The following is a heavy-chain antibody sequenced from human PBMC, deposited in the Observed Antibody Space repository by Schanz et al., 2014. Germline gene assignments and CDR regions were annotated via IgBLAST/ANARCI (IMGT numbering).Heavy chain of an antibody. D-gene: IGHD4-17*01. V-gene: IGHV3-23*01. CDR3: ARDGDRFYHNYYMDV. CDR1: GFTFSSYA. CDR2: LSGSGGST. J-gene: IGHJ6*03. Sequence: EVQLLESGGGLVQPGGSLRLSCAASGFTFSSYAMSWVRQAPGKGLEWVSALSGSGGSTYYADSVKGRFTISRDNAKKTLSLQMISLRAEDTAVYYCARDGDRFYHNYYMDVWGKGTTVTVSS.